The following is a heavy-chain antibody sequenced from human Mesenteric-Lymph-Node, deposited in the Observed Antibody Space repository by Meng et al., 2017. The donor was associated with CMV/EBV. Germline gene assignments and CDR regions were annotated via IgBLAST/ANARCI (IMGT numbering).Heavy chain of an antibody. V-gene: IGHV3-23*03. D-gene: IGHD2-2*01. CDR2: IHSGGVTT. CDR3: ARDLWVPIAPYAFDV. J-gene: IGHJ3*01. Sequence: GESLKISCAASGFTFSSYAMSWVRQTPGKGLEWVSTIHSGGVTTYYSDSVKGGFTIARDKNSLYLQMNSLRADDTAVYYCARDLWVPIAPYAFDVWGQGKMVTVSS. CDR1: GFTFSSYA.